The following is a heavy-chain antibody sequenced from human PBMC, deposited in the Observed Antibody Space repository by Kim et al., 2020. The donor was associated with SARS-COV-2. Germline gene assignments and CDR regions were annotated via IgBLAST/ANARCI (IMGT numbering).Heavy chain of an antibody. V-gene: IGHV4-59*09. Sequence: YSGSPNYNPSLKSRVTMSVDTSKKQLSLKLSSVTAADTAVYYCAGGVGFDPWGQGTLVTVSS. J-gene: IGHJ5*02. CDR2: YSGSP. CDR3: AGGVGFDP. D-gene: IGHD2-15*01.